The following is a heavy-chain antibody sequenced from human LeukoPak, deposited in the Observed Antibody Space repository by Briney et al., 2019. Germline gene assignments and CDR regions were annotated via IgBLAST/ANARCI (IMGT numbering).Heavy chain of an antibody. J-gene: IGHJ4*02. D-gene: IGHD3-3*01. CDR1: GFTFSSYG. CDR2: IWYDGSNK. CDR3: AREGAGFWSGYYRGDFDY. V-gene: IGHV3-33*01. Sequence: GGSLRLSCAASGFTFSSYGMHWVRQAPGKGLEWVAVIWYDGSNKYYADSVKGRFTIPRDNSKNTLYLQMNSLRAEDTAVYYCAREGAGFWSGYYRGDFDYWGQGTLVTVSS.